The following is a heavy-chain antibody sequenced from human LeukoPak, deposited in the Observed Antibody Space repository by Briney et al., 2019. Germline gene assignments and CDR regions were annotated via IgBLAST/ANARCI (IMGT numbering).Heavy chain of an antibody. J-gene: IGHJ6*02. CDR2: ISGSGGST. CDR3: AKVTSFRTTIFGDGMDV. V-gene: IGHV3-23*01. CDR1: GFTFSSYA. D-gene: IGHD3-3*01. Sequence: GGSLRLSCAASGFTFSSYAMTWVRQAPGKGPEWVSAISGSGGSTYYADSVKGRLTISRDNSKNTLYLQMNSLRAGDTAVYYCAKVTSFRTTIFGDGMDVWGQGTTVTVSS.